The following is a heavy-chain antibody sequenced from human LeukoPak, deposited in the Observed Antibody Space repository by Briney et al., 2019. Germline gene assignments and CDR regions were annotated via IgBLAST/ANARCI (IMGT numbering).Heavy chain of an antibody. V-gene: IGHV3-30*18. J-gene: IGHJ4*02. CDR1: GFTFSGYG. Sequence: GRSLRLSCAASGFTFSGYGMHWVRQAPGKGLEWVAVISYDGTYKYYADSVKGRFTISRDNSKDTLYLQMNSLRAEDTAVYYCAKAGRESLRYFDWLWDYWGQGTLVTVSS. CDR3: AKAGRESLRYFDWLWDY. D-gene: IGHD3-9*01. CDR2: ISYDGTYK.